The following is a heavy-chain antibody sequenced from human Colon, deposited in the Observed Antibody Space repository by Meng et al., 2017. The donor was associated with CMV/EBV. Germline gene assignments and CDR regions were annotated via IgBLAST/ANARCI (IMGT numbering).Heavy chain of an antibody. D-gene: IGHD4/OR15-4a*01. CDR2: LYGDGIT. J-gene: IGHJ4*02. V-gene: IGHV3-53*01. CDR3: YGAGGGSY. CDR1: GFTVSDNH. Sequence: GSLKISCAVSGFTVSDNHVNWVRQAPGKGLEWVSTLYGDGITAYADSVKGRFTVSRDASKNTVYLQVNSLRADDTAVYYCYGAGGGSYWGQGTVVTVSS.